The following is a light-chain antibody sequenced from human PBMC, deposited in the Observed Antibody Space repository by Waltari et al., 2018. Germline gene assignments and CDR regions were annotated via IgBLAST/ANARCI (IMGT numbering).Light chain of an antibody. CDR3: SSYAGSVV. Sequence: QSALTQPASVSGSRGQSITISCTGSSSDIGSYNVVSWYQHHPGKAPKLLIYGVNKRPSGFSIRFSGSKSGNTASLTISGLQAEDEADYYCSSYAGSVVFGGGTKLTVL. CDR2: GVN. V-gene: IGLV2-23*02. CDR1: SSDIGSYNV. J-gene: IGLJ3*02.